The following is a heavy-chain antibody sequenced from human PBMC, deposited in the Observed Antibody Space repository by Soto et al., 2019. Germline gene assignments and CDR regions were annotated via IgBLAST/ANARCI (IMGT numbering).Heavy chain of an antibody. CDR1: GFTFSRYD. CDR3: VRRVSGNYDY. D-gene: IGHD1-7*01. Sequence: EVQLAESGGGMVQPGGSLRLSCVASGFTFSRYDRHWVRQAPGKGLEYVSSISSNGGTTYYGNSVKGRFTISRDNSKNTLYLQMGSLRAEDMAVYYCVRRVSGNYDYWGQGTLVTVSS. J-gene: IGHJ4*02. CDR2: ISSNGGTT. V-gene: IGHV3-64*01.